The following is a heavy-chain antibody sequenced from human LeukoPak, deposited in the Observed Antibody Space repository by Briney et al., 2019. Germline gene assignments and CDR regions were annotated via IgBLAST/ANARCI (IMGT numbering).Heavy chain of an antibody. CDR2: ISSSSSYI. CDR3: ASFYGSGSYYIS. D-gene: IGHD3-10*01. J-gene: IGHJ4*02. V-gene: IGHV3-21*01. CDR1: GFPFSSYS. Sequence: GGSLSLSCAASGFPFSSYSMNWVRQAPGKGLEWVSSISSSSSYIYYADSVKGRFTISRDNAKNSLYLKMNGLRTENTAVYYCASFYGSGSYYISWGQGTLVTVSS.